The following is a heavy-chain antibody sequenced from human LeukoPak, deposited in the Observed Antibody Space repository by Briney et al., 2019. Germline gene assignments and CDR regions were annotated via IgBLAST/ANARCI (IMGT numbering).Heavy chain of an antibody. CDR3: TTGSYHESSGYRFDY. Sequence: GGSLRLSCTTSGLTFGDNAMSWVRQAPGKGLEWVGFIRNKGNGGTTEYAASVKGWFTISRDDSESITYLQMNSLRTEDTAVYYCTTGSYHESSGYRFDYWGQGTLVTVSS. CDR2: IRNKGNGGTT. J-gene: IGHJ4*02. CDR1: GLTFGDNA. V-gene: IGHV3-49*04. D-gene: IGHD3-22*01.